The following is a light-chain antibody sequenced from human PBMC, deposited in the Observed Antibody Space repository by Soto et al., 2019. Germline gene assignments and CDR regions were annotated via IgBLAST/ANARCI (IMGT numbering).Light chain of an antibody. CDR1: SSNIGAGYN. J-gene: IGLJ2*01. V-gene: IGLV1-40*01. CDR2: GTR. CDR3: QSYDSSLTGVV. Sequence: QSVLTQPPSVSGAPGQRVTIPCTGSSSNIGAGYNVHWYRQLPGTAPKLLIYGTRNRPSGVPDRFSGSKSGTSGSLTITGLQAEDEADYYCQSYDSSLTGVVFGGGTKLTVL.